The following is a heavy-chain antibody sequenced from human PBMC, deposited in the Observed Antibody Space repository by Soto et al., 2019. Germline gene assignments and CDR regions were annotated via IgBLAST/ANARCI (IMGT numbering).Heavy chain of an antibody. D-gene: IGHD2-21*02. J-gene: IGHJ6*02. CDR2: IKQDGSEK. CDR1: GFTFSSYW. CDR3: ARVKWVGAYCGGDCFGGLGGLLRQYGMDV. V-gene: IGHV3-7*01. Sequence: GGSLRLSCAASGFTFSSYWMSWVRQAPGKGLEWVANIKQDGSEKYYVDSVKGRFTISRDNAKNSLYLQMNSLRAEDTAVYYCARVKWVGAYCGGDCFGGLGGLLRQYGMDVWGQGTTVTVSS.